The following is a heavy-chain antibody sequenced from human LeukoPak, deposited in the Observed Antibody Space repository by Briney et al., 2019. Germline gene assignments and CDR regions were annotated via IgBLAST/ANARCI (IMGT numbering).Heavy chain of an antibody. CDR1: GFTFSSYS. CDR2: ITSSTNYI. Sequence: GGSLRLSCAASGFTFSSYSMNWVRQAPGKGLEWVSSITSSTNYIYYADSVKGRFTISRDDAKNTLYLQMNSLRAEDTAVYYCARDTNYYDRSGYYSGSDFDYWGQGTLVTVSS. CDR3: ARDTNYYDRSGYYSGSDFDY. V-gene: IGHV3-21*04. D-gene: IGHD3-22*01. J-gene: IGHJ4*02.